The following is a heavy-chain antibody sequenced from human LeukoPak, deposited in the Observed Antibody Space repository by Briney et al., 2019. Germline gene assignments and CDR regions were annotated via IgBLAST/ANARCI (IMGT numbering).Heavy chain of an antibody. J-gene: IGHJ4*02. V-gene: IGHV3-7*01. CDR1: GFTFSDYW. D-gene: IGHD3-16*01. Sequence: GSLRLSCAASGFTFSDYWMNWVRQAPGKGLEWVANIKEDGSVKNYVDSVRGRFTISRDNAKDSLCLQMNSLRVEDTAVYFCARDPGRGGKAVMDYWGQGTLVTVSS. CDR2: IKEDGSVK. CDR3: ARDPGRGGKAVMDY.